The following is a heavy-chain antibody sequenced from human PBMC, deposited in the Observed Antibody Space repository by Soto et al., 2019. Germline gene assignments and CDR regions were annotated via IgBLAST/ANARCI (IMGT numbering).Heavy chain of an antibody. D-gene: IGHD3-16*01. CDR3: AKGVDWFDS. CDR2: ISGGGGSA. J-gene: IGHJ5*01. CDR1: GFTFSTYD. V-gene: IGHV3-23*01. Sequence: GGSLRLSCAASGFTFSTYDMSWVRQTPGKGLEWVPAISGGGGSADYADSVKGRFIISRDNSDNMVYLEINSLRAEDTAVYYCAKGVDWFDSWGQGTLVTVSS.